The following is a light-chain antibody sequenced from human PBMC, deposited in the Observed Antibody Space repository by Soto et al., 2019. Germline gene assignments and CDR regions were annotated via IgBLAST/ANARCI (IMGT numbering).Light chain of an antibody. J-gene: IGLJ2*01. CDR2: LNSDGSH. V-gene: IGLV4-69*01. CDR1: SGHSSYA. CDR3: QTWDTGIRVV. Sequence: QPVLTQSPSASASLGASVKRTCTLNSGHSSYAIAWHQQQPEKGPRYLMKLNSDGSHSKGDGIPDRFSGSSSGAERYLTISSLQSEDEADYYCQTWDTGIRVVFGGGTQLTVL.